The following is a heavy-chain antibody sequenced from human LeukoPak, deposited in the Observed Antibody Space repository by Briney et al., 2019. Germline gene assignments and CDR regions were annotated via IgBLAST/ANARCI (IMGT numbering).Heavy chain of an antibody. J-gene: IGHJ5*02. CDR2: ISSSGSTI. D-gene: IGHD5-18*01. CDR3: ARAYGDTAILWDNWFDP. Sequence: PGGSLRLSCAASGFTFSSYEMNWVRQAPGKGLEWVSYISSSGSTIYYADSVKGRFTISRDNAKNSLYLQMNSLRAEDTAVYYCARAYGDTAILWDNWFDPWGQGTLVTVSS. V-gene: IGHV3-48*03. CDR1: GFTFSSYE.